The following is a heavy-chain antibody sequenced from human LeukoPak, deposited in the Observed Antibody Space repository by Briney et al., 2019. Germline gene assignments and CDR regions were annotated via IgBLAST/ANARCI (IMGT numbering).Heavy chain of an antibody. D-gene: IGHD3-16*02. Sequence: GGSLRLSCAASGFTFSSYAMSWVRQAPGKGLEWVSAISGSGGSTYYADSVKGRFTISRDNSKNTLYLQMNSLRAEDTAVYCCAKEDYDYVWGSYRSTIDYWGQGTLVTVSS. J-gene: IGHJ4*02. CDR2: ISGSGGST. V-gene: IGHV3-23*01. CDR3: AKEDYDYVWGSYRSTIDY. CDR1: GFTFSSYA.